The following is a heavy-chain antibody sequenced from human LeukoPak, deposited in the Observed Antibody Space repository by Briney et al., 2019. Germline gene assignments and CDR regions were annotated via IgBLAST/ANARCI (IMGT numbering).Heavy chain of an antibody. V-gene: IGHV3-9*01. Sequence: GRSLRLSCAASGFTFDDYAMHWVRQAPGKGLEWASGISWNSGSIGYADSVKGRFTISRDNAKNSLYLQLNGLRAEDTAVYYCARGHTVVQREDTLDYWGQGTLVTVSS. CDR3: ARGHTVVQREDTLDY. D-gene: IGHD4-23*01. J-gene: IGHJ4*02. CDR2: ISWNSGSI. CDR1: GFTFDDYA.